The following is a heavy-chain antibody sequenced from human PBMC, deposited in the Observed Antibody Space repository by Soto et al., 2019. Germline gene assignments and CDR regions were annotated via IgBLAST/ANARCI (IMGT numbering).Heavy chain of an antibody. D-gene: IGHD2-15*01. CDR1: GFTFSSYW. J-gene: IGHJ4*02. V-gene: IGHV3-74*01. CDR2: INSDGSST. CDR3: ARPYCSGGSCYFLFMIVVVITLFDY. Sequence: PGGSLRLSCAASGFTFSSYWMHWVRQAPGKGLVWVSRINSDGSSTSYADSVKGRFTISRDNAKNTLYLQMNSLRAEDTAVYYCARPYCSGGSCYFLFMIVVVITLFDYWGQGTLVTVSS.